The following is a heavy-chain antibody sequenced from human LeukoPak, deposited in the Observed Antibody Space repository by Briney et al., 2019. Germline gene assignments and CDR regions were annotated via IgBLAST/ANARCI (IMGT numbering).Heavy chain of an antibody. CDR1: GGSISSYY. D-gene: IGHD3-9*01. V-gene: IGHV4-4*07. J-gene: IGHJ4*02. CDR3: AREYYDILTGYPFLDY. CDR2: IYTSGST. Sequence: SETLSLTCTVSGGSISSYYWSWIRQPAGKGLEWIGRIYTSGSTNYNPSLKSRVTMSVDTSKNQFSLKLSSVTAADTAVYYCAREYYDILTGYPFLDYWGQGTLVTVSS.